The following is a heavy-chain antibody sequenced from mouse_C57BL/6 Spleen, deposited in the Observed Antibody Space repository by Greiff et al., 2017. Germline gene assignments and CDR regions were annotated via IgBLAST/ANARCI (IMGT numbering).Heavy chain of an antibody. CDR1: GYAFSSSW. J-gene: IGHJ3*01. V-gene: IGHV1-82*01. Sequence: QVQLQQSGPELVKPGASVKISCKASGYAFSSSWMNWVKQRPGKGLEWIGRIYPGDGDTNYNGKFKGKATLTADKSSSTAYMQLSSLTSEDSAVYFCVPAYYSNYSLAWWGQGTLVTVSA. CDR3: VPAYYSNYSLAW. CDR2: IYPGDGDT. D-gene: IGHD2-5*01.